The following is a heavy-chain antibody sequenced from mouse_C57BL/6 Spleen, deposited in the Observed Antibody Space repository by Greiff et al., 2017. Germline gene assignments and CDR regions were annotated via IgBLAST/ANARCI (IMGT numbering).Heavy chain of an antibody. D-gene: IGHD2-1*01. V-gene: IGHV1-55*01. CDR3: ARSAYGNYEGYAMDY. CDR2: INPNYGTT. Sequence: QVQLQQPGAELVKPGASVKMSCKASGYTFTSYWITWVKQRPGQGLEWIGVINPNYGTTSYNQKFKGKATLTVDQSSSTAYMQLNSLTSEDSAVYYCARSAYGNYEGYAMDYWGQGTSVTVSS. CDR1: GYTFTSYW. J-gene: IGHJ4*01.